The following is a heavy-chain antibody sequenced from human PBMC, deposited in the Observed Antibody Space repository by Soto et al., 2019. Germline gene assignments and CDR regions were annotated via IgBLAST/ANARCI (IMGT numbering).Heavy chain of an antibody. CDR1: GGSFSGYY. CDR2: INHSGST. CDR3: ARDRSSGWSPTVFDY. Sequence: QVQLQQWGAGLLKPSETLSLTCAVYGGSFSGYYWSWIRQPPGKGLEWIGEINHSGSTNYNPSLKSRVTISVDTSKNQFSLKLSSVTAADTAVYYCARDRSSGWSPTVFDYWGQGTLVTVSS. V-gene: IGHV4-34*01. D-gene: IGHD6-19*01. J-gene: IGHJ4*02.